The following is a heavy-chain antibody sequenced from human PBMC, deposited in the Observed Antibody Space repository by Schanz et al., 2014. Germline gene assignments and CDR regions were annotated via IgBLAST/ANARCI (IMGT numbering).Heavy chain of an antibody. J-gene: IGHJ4*02. V-gene: IGHV3-21*01. CDR2: INSRNEV. Sequence: EVQLVESGGGLIQPGESLRLSCAVSGFTFSSYAMNWVRQAPGKGLEWVSVINSRNEVFSIDSVRGRFTIFRDNPKKSAYLQMNSLRADDTAVYYCSRGIVGGLDWWGQGTLVTVSS. CDR3: SRGIVGGLDW. D-gene: IGHD3-16*01. CDR1: GFTFSSYA.